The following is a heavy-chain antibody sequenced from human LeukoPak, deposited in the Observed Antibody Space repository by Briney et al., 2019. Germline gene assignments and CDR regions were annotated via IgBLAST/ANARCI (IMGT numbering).Heavy chain of an antibody. V-gene: IGHV4-4*07. Sequence: SETLSLTCTVSGGSISSYYWSWIRQPAGKGLEWIGRIYTSGSTNYNPSLKSRVTMSVDTSKNQFSLKLSSVTAADTAVYYCASYYSNYEYNWFDPWGQGTLVTVSS. D-gene: IGHD4-11*01. CDR3: ASYYSNYEYNWFDP. CDR1: GGSISSYY. J-gene: IGHJ5*02. CDR2: IYTSGST.